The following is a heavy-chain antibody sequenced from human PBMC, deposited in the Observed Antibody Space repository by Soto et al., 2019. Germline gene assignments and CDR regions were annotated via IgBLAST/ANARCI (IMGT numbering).Heavy chain of an antibody. CDR2: ISSSGSSI. D-gene: IGHD3-22*01. Sequence: PGGSLRGSCAASGFTFGSYEMNWVRQAPGKGLEWISYISSSGSSIFYADSVKGRFTSSRDNAKNSLYLQMNSLRAEDTAIYYCARENHYDSSGHSDAWGGFDIWGQGTMVTVFS. J-gene: IGHJ3*02. CDR3: ARENHYDSSGHSDAWGGFDI. CDR1: GFTFGSYE. V-gene: IGHV3-48*03.